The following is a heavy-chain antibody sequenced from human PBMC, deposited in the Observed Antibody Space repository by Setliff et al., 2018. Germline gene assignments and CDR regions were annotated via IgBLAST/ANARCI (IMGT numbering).Heavy chain of an antibody. V-gene: IGHV3-53*01. CDR2: IYNSDST. CDR3: ARTCSGSGCYAGLES. CDR1: GFIVSDKH. J-gene: IGHJ4*02. Sequence: GGSLRLSCAASGFIVSDKHMTWLRRAPGRGLEWVSVIYNSDSTYYADSVKGRFTISRDDSKNMVNLQMNSLRAEDTAVYYCARTCSGSGCYAGLESWGQETPVTVSS. D-gene: IGHD2-15*01.